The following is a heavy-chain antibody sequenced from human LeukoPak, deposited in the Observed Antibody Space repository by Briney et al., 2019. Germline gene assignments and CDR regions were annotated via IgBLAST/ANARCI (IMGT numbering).Heavy chain of an antibody. CDR3: ARGYGDNSGAFDI. D-gene: IGHD4-23*01. CDR2: IYYSGRS. V-gene: IGHV4-61*05. Sequence: PSETLSLTCTVSGGSISSSSHFWGWIRQPPGKGLEWIGYIYYSGRSYYNPSLKSRVTISLDRSKNQFSLRLSSVTAADTAVYFCARGYGDNSGAFDIWGQGTLVTVSS. CDR1: GGSISSSSHF. J-gene: IGHJ3*02.